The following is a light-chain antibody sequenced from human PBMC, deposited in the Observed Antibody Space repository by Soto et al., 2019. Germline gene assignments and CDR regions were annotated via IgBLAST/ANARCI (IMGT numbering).Light chain of an antibody. CDR2: DVS. V-gene: IGLV2-14*01. J-gene: IGLJ2*01. CDR1: SSDVGGYNY. CDR3: SSYTSSSNLV. Sequence: QSALTQPASVSGSPGQSITISCTGTSSDVGGYNYVSWYQQHPGKAPKLMIYDVSNRPSGVSNRFSGSKSGNTASLTISGLQAEDDADYSCSSYTSSSNLVFGGGTKVTVL.